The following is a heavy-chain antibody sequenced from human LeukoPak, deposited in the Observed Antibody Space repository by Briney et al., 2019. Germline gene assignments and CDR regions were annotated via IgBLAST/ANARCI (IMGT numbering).Heavy chain of an antibody. CDR1: GGSFSSYA. J-gene: IGHJ4*02. V-gene: IGHV1-2*04. CDR2: INPNSGGT. CDR3: ARVNGKEREPNGVSTAFDY. Sequence: ASVKVSCKASGGSFSSYAINWVRQAPGQGLEWMGWINPNSGGTNYAQKFQGWVTMTRDTSISTAYMELSRLRSDDTAVYYCARVNGKEREPNGVSTAFDYWGQGTLVTVSS. D-gene: IGHD2-8*01.